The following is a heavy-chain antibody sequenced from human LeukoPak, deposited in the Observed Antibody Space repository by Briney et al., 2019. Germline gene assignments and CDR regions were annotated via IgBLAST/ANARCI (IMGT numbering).Heavy chain of an antibody. CDR3: ARGPMGSSSEY. Sequence: SETLSLTCSVSGGSISSGGYYWAWIRQPPGKGLEWIGTIYYSGSTYYNPSLQSRVTMSVDTSKNHFSLKLTSVTAADTAVYYCARGPMGSSSEYWGQGTLVTVSS. D-gene: IGHD6-6*01. CDR2: IYYSGST. J-gene: IGHJ4*02. CDR1: GGSISSGGYY. V-gene: IGHV4-39*07.